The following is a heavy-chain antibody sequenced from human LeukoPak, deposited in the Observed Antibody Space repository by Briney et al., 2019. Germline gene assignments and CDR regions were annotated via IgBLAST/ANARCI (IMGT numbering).Heavy chain of an antibody. CDR3: ARSVYYYGSGSLRN. Sequence: SETLSLTCTVSGGSISSSSYYWSWIRQPPGKGLEWIGYIYYSGSTNYNPSLKSRVTISVDTSKNQFSLKLSSVTAADTAVYYCARSVYYYGSGSLRNWGQGTLVTVSS. CDR1: GGSISSSSYY. CDR2: IYYSGST. J-gene: IGHJ4*02. D-gene: IGHD3-10*01. V-gene: IGHV4-61*01.